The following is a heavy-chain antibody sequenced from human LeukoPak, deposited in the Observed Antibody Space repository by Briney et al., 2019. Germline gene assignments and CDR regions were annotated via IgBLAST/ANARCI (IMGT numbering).Heavy chain of an antibody. CDR2: IYYSGST. Sequence: SETLSLTCTVSGGSVSSGRYYWSWIRQPPGKGLEWIGYIYYSGSTNYNPSLKSRVTISVDTSKNQFSLKLSSVTAADTAVYYCARAVTRTGGFDPWGQGTLVTVSS. D-gene: IGHD4-17*01. V-gene: IGHV4-61*01. CDR3: ARAVTRTGGFDP. J-gene: IGHJ5*02. CDR1: GGSVSSGRYY.